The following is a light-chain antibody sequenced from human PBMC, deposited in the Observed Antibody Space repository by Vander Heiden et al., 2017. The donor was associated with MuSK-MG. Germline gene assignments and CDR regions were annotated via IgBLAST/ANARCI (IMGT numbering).Light chain of an antibody. CDR2: AAS. CDR1: KGIRYS. Sequence: DIQMTQSTSSLSASVGDRVNITCRASKGIRYSLAWYQQKPGKAPNLLLYAASRLESGVPSRFSGSGAGTDYTLTITSLQPEDFATYYCQHDDNTPITFGHGTKVDIK. J-gene: IGKJ3*01. V-gene: IGKV1-NL1*01. CDR3: QHDDNTPIT.